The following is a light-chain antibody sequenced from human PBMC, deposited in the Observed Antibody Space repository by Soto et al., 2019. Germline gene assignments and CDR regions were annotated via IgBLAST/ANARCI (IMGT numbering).Light chain of an antibody. CDR1: QSVSNY. CDR3: LQRSNWWT. Sequence: EIVLTQSPATLSLSPGERATLSCRTSQSVSNYLAWYQQKPGQAPRLLMYDASNRATGIPARFSGSGSGTDFTLTISSLEPEDFAVYYCLQRSNWWTFGQGTKVDIK. J-gene: IGKJ1*01. V-gene: IGKV3-11*01. CDR2: DAS.